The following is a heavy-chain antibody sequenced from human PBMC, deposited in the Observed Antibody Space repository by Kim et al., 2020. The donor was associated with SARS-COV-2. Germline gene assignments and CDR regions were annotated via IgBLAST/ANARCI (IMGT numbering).Heavy chain of an antibody. CDR2: INNDGTINSDGSST. D-gene: IGHD2-15*01. Sequence: GGSLRLSCAASGFTFSSHRMHWVRQAPGKVLVWVSRINNDGTINSDGSSTMYADSVKGRFTISRDNDKNTLYLQMICLGAEDTAVYYCASGGFDIWSQGAMVTVSS. CDR1: GFTFSSHR. V-gene: IGHV3-74*03. J-gene: IGHJ3*02. CDR3: ASGGFDI.